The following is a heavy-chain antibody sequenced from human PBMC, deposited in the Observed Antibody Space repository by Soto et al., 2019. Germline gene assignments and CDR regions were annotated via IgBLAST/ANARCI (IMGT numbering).Heavy chain of an antibody. D-gene: IGHD6-13*01. CDR3: ATSTKEYCSSLRTD. J-gene: IGHJ4*02. CDR2: INHSGST. CDR1: GGSFSDYY. V-gene: IGHV4-34*01. Sequence: SETLSLTCAVYGGSFSDYYWSWIRQPPGKGLEWIGEINHSGSTNYNPSLKSRVTISVDTSKNQFSLKLSSVTAADTAVYYCATSTKEYCSSLRTDWGQGTLVTVSS.